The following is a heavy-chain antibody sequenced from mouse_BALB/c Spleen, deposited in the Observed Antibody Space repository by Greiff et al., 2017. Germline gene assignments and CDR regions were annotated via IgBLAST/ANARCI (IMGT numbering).Heavy chain of an antibody. V-gene: IGHV1-69*02. Sequence: VQLQQPGAELVRPGASVKLSCKASGYTFTTYWINWVKQRPGQGLEWIGNIYPSDSYTNYNQKFKDKATLTVDKSSSTAYMQLSSPTSEDSAVYYCTRGLRLRGYYAMDYWGQGTSVTVSS. J-gene: IGHJ4*01. CDR2: IYPSDSYT. CDR3: TRGLRLRGYYAMDY. CDR1: GYTFTTYW. D-gene: IGHD1-2*01.